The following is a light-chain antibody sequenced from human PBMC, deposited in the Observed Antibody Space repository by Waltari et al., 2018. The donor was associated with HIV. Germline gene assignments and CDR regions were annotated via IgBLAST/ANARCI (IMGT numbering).Light chain of an antibody. J-gene: IGLJ3*02. V-gene: IGLV2-14*03. CDR2: DVS. CDR3: SSYTSSSTRV. Sequence: QSALTQPASVSGSPGQSITISCTVTSSAVGGYNYVSWYQRHPGKAPKLIIYDVSNRPSGVSNRFSGSKSGNRASLTISGLQAEDEADYYCSSYTSSSTRVFGGGTTVTVL. CDR1: SSAVGGYNY.